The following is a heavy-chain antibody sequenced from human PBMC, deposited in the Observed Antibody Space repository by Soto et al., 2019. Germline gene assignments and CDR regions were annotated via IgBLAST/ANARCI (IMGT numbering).Heavy chain of an antibody. D-gene: IGHD4-17*01. J-gene: IGHJ6*03. V-gene: IGHV3-48*01. CDR3: AREFSSYGDYGFDYYYYYMDV. Sequence: EVQLVESGGGLVQPGGSLRLSCAASGFTFSSYSMNWVRQAPGKGLEWVSYISSSSSTIYYADSAKGRFTISRDNAKNSLYLQMNSLRAEDTAVYYCAREFSSYGDYGFDYYYYYMDVWGKGTTVTVSS. CDR1: GFTFSSYS. CDR2: ISSSSSTI.